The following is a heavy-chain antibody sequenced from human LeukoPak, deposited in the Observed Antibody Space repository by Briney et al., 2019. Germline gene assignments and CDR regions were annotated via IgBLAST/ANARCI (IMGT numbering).Heavy chain of an antibody. V-gene: IGHV3-48*03. CDR2: ISSSGTTI. CDR1: GFTFSSYE. Sequence: PGGSLRLSCAASGFTFSSYEMHWVRQAPGKELEWVSYISSSGTTIYYADSVRGRFTISRDNAKNSLYLQVNSLRAEDTAVYYCARDPLYCSGGSCYSEGFDYWGQGTLVTVSS. J-gene: IGHJ4*02. CDR3: ARDPLYCSGGSCYSEGFDY. D-gene: IGHD2-15*01.